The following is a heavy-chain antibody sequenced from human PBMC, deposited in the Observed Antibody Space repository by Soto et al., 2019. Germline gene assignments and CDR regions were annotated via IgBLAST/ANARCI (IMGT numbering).Heavy chain of an antibody. CDR1: GGSISSYY. CDR2: IYTSGSA. V-gene: IGHV4-4*07. Sequence: SETLSLTCTVSGGSISSYYWSWIRQPAGKGLEWIGRIYTSGSANYNPSLKSRVTMSVDTSKDQFSLKLSSVTAADTAVYYCAGGVGYYDSSGYYYEAYYFDYWGQGTLVTVSS. J-gene: IGHJ4*02. D-gene: IGHD3-22*01. CDR3: AGGVGYYDSSGYYYEAYYFDY.